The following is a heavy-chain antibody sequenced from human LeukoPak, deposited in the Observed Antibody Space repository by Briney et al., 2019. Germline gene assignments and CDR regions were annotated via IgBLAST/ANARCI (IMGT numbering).Heavy chain of an antibody. CDR2: ISYDGSNK. J-gene: IGHJ4*02. Sequence: GGSLRLSCAASRFTFSSYAMHWVRQAPGKGLEWVAVISYDGSNKYYAYSVKGRFTISRDNSKNTLYLQMNSLRAEDTAVYYCARESPVGSFFDYWGQGTLVTVSS. D-gene: IGHD6-13*01. CDR3: ARESPVGSFFDY. CDR1: RFTFSSYA. V-gene: IGHV3-30-3*01.